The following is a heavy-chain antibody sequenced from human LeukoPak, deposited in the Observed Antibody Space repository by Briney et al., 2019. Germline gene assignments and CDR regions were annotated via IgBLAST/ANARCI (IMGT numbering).Heavy chain of an antibody. CDR2: ISGRGDGT. CDR3: AKGRLQEGTVFRGVITPVDY. CDR1: GFTFSNFA. V-gene: IGHV3-23*01. D-gene: IGHD3-10*01. Sequence: GGSLRLSCAASGFTFSNFAMNWVRRAPGKGLEWVSTISGRGDGTYYADSVKGRFTISRDNSKNTLFLQMSNLSADDTALYYCAKGRLQEGTVFRGVITPVDYWGQGTLVTVSS. J-gene: IGHJ4*02.